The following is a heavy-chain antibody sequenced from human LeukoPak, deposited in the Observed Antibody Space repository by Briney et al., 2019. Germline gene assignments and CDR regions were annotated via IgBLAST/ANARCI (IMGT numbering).Heavy chain of an antibody. CDR3: ARDGSSWYGYAFDY. V-gene: IGHV3-66*01. Sequence: GGSLRLSCAASGFTVSSNYMSWVRQAPGKGLGWVSVIYSGGSTYYADSVKGRFTISRDNSKNTLYLQMNSLRAEDTAVYYCARDGSSWYGYAFDYWGQGTLVTVSS. J-gene: IGHJ4*02. CDR2: IYSGGST. D-gene: IGHD6-13*01. CDR1: GFTVSSNY.